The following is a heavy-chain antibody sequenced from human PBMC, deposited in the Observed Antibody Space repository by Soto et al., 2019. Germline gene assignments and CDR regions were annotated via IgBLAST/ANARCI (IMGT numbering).Heavy chain of an antibody. CDR3: VTAYTYGPDAFDI. Sequence: QVQLVESGGGVVQPGRSLRLSCAGYGFTFSSYAMHWVRQAPGKGLEWVAVIFHDGSDEYYADSVKGRLTVSRDNSKNALNLHLNSLKPEDTAVYYCVTAYTYGPDAFDIWGQGTMVTVTT. V-gene: IGHV3-30-3*01. J-gene: IGHJ3*02. CDR1: GFTFSSYA. D-gene: IGHD5-18*01. CDR2: IFHDGSDE.